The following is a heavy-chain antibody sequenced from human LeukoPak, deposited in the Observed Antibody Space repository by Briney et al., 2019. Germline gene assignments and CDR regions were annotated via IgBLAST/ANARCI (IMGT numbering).Heavy chain of an antibody. D-gene: IGHD3-10*01. CDR1: GVAIGSDGYY. CDR2: IYYSGSA. Sequence: SETLSLTCSVSGVAIGSDGYYWHRIRQHPGKGLEWIGYIYYSGSASYNPSLKSRVTISVDTSKNQFSLRLSSVTAADTAVYYCARGSYYGFSGDSWGQGSLVTVSS. V-gene: IGHV4-31*03. CDR3: ARGSYYGFSGDS. J-gene: IGHJ4*02.